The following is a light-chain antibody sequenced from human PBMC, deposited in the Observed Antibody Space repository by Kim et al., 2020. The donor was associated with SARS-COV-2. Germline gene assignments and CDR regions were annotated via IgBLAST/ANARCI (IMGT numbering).Light chain of an antibody. CDR3: QQSYSTLYT. V-gene: IGKV1-39*01. CDR2: AAS. Sequence: DIQMTQSPSSLSASVGDTVTITCRASLIINKYLNWYQQKPGQAPHLIIFAASTLQTGVPPRFRGSGSGTDFTLTIHSLQPEDFATYYCQQSYSTLYTFGQGTKLEIK. CDR1: LIINKY. J-gene: IGKJ2*01.